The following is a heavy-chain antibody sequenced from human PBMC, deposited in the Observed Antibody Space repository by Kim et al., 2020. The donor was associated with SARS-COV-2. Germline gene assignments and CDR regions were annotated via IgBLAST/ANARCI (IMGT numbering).Heavy chain of an antibody. J-gene: IGHJ6*02. CDR1: GGSISSYY. V-gene: IGHV4-59*01. CDR2: TFYSVST. Sequence: SETLSLTCTVSGGSISSYYWSWIRQPPGKGLEWIGCTFYSVSTNDNPSFKSRVTISVDTSKNQCSLKLSSVTAADTAVYYCARGTDYYDSSGYHLLNLYYYYDMDVWGQGTTVTVSS. D-gene: IGHD3-22*01. CDR3: ARGTDYYDSSGYHLLNLYYYYDMDV.